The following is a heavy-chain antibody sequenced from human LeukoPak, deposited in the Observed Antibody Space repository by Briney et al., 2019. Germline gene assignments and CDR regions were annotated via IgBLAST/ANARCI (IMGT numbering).Heavy chain of an antibody. CDR1: GGSVSSGGYS. CDR3: ARAKVGATRYNWLDP. D-gene: IGHD1-26*01. CDR2: IYHSGST. V-gene: IGHV4-30-2*01. J-gene: IGHJ5*02. Sequence: SETLSLTCAVSGGSVSSGGYSWSWIRQPPGKGLEWIGYIYHSGSTYYNPSLKSRVTISVDRSKNQFSLKLSSVTAADTAVYYCARAKVGATRYNWLDPWGQGTLVTVSS.